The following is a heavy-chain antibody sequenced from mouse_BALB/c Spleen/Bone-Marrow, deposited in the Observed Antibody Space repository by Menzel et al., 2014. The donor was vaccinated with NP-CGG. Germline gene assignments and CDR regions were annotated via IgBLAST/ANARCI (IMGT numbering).Heavy chain of an antibody. CDR2: INPSTGYT. Sequence: VKLVESGAELAKPGASVKMSCKASGYTFISYWMHWVKQRPGQGLEWIGYINPSTGYTEHNQRFKDKATLTADKSSSTAYMQLSSLTSEDSAVYYCARRGDSSGYPFAYWGQGTLVTVSA. CDR1: GYTFISYW. D-gene: IGHD3-2*01. V-gene: IGHV1-7*01. J-gene: IGHJ3*01. CDR3: ARRGDSSGYPFAY.